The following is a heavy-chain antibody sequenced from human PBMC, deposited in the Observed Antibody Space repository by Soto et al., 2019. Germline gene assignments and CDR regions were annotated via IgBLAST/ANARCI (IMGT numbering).Heavy chain of an antibody. Sequence: QVQLVQSGAEVREPGASVKVSCKASGYSFTSYAISWVRQAPGQGLEWMGWISGYNGNTKYVEKVQGRVTMTTDTSPSTAYMELRSLRSNDTAVYYCARGWSMLVVAELDFWGQGTLVTVSS. V-gene: IGHV1-18*01. D-gene: IGHD3-22*01. CDR1: GYSFTSYA. J-gene: IGHJ4*02. CDR2: ISGYNGNT. CDR3: ARGWSMLVVAELDF.